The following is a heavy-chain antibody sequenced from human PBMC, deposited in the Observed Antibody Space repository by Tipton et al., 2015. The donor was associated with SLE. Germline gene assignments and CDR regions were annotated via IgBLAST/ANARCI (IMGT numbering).Heavy chain of an antibody. Sequence: TLSLTCTVSGGSISSGGYYWSWIRQHPGKGLEWIGYIYYSGSTYYNPSLKSRVTISVDTSKNQFSLILSSVTAADTAVYYCARRGSYSGYYYYGMDVWGQGTTVTVSS. V-gene: IGHV4-31*03. J-gene: IGHJ6*02. D-gene: IGHD1-26*01. CDR3: ARRGSYSGYYYYGMDV. CDR1: GGSISSGGYY. CDR2: IYYSGST.